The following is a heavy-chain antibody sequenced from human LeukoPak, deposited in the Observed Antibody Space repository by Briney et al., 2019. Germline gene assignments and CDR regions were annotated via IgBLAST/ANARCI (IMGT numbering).Heavy chain of an antibody. CDR3: GGFGYEAAIDL. CDR1: GFTFSTYW. J-gene: IGHJ4*02. CDR2: IKRDGSDT. D-gene: IGHD2-15*01. V-gene: IGHV3-7*01. Sequence: GGSLRLSCAASGFTFSTYWMTWVRQAPGKGLEFVAAIKRDGSDTYYVDSVKGRFTISRDNTKNLVFLQMKSLRGEDAAVYHCGGFGYEAAIDLWGQGTLVTVSS.